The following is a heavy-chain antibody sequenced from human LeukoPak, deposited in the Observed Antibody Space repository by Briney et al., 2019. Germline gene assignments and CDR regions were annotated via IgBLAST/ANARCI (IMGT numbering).Heavy chain of an antibody. CDR2: IYPGDSDT. CDR1: GYTFTTYW. CDR3: ARQVKVVGATSFDY. Sequence: GESLKISCKGSGYTFTTYWIAWVRQMPGKGLEWMGIIYPGDSDTRYSPSFQGQVTISADKSISTAYLQWSSLKASDTAMYYCARQVKVVGATSFDYWGQGTLVTVSS. J-gene: IGHJ4*02. D-gene: IGHD1-26*01. V-gene: IGHV5-51*01.